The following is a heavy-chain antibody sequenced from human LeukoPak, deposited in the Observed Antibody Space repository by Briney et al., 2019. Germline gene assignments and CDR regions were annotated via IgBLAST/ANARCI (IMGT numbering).Heavy chain of an antibody. D-gene: IGHD2-15*01. Sequence: ASVKVSCKVSGYTLTELSMHWVRQAPGKGLEWMGGFDPEDSETIYAQKFQGRVTMTEDTSTDTAYMELSSLGSEDTAVYYCATRVGNCSGGSCYYFDYWGQGTLVTVSS. J-gene: IGHJ4*02. V-gene: IGHV1-24*01. CDR2: FDPEDSET. CDR3: ATRVGNCSGGSCYYFDY. CDR1: GYTLTELS.